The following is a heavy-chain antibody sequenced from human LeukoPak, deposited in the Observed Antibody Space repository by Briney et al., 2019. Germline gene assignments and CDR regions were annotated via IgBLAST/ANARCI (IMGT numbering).Heavy chain of an antibody. CDR3: ARGAGYCSSTSCAIGSFDY. Sequence: GGSLRLSCAASGFTFSSYWMSWVRQAPGKGLEWVANIKQDGSEKYYVDSVKGRFTISRDNAKNSLYLQMNSLRAEDTAVYYCARGAGYCSSTSCAIGSFDYWGQGTLVTVSS. CDR2: IKQDGSEK. V-gene: IGHV3-7*01. CDR1: GFTFSSYW. J-gene: IGHJ4*02. D-gene: IGHD2-2*01.